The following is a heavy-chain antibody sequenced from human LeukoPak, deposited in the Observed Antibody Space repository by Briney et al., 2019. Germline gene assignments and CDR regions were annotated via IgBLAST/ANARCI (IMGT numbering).Heavy chain of an antibody. V-gene: IGHV4-39*07. J-gene: IGHJ4*02. CDR2: IYYSGNT. Sequence: PSETLSLTCTVSGGSISSSSYFWGWIRQPPGKGLEWIGSIYYSGNTYYNPSLKSRVTISVDTSKNQFSLKLSSVTAADTAVYYRARDFRVLYSSSWYFDYWGQGTLVTVSS. CDR1: GGSISSSSYF. D-gene: IGHD6-13*01. CDR3: ARDFRVLYSSSWYFDY.